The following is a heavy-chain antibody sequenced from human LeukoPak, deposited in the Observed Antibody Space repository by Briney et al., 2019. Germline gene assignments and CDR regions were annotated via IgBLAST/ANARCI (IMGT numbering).Heavy chain of an antibody. J-gene: IGHJ4*02. CDR1: GGSISSGGYS. CDR3: ARENTMAHYFDY. D-gene: IGHD3-10*01. CDR2: IYHSGST. Sequence: SETLSLTCAVSGGSISSGGYSWSWIRQPPGKGLEWIGYIYHSGSTYYNPSLKSRVTISVDRSKNQFSLKLSSVTAADTAVYYCARENTMAHYFDYWGQGTLVTVSS. V-gene: IGHV4-30-2*01.